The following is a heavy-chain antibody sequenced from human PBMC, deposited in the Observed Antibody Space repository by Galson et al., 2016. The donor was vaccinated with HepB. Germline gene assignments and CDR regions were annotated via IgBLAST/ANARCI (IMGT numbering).Heavy chain of an antibody. J-gene: IGHJ4*02. CDR3: ARERDGYSSYYRYFDL. Sequence: SCAVSGFTFRVYGMHWVRQAPGKGLEWVAVIWHDGSKKYYADSVKGRFTISRDDSKNTLYIQMDSLRAEDTGIYYCARERDGYSSYYRYFDLWGQGALVTVSS. V-gene: IGHV3-33*01. CDR1: GFTFRVYG. CDR2: IWHDGSKK. D-gene: IGHD3-10*01.